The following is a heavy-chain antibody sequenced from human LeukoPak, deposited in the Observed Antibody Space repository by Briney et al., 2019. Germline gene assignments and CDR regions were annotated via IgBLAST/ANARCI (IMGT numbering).Heavy chain of an antibody. CDR2: IYYSGST. V-gene: IGHV4-39*07. Sequence: SETLSLTCTVSGGSISSYYWGWIRQPPGKGLEWIGSIYYSGSTYYNPSLKSRVTISVDTSKNQFSLKLSSVTAADTAVYYCAREAMYYYDSSGYGNYYYYMDVWGKGTTVTVSS. D-gene: IGHD3-22*01. CDR3: AREAMYYYDSSGYGNYYYYMDV. J-gene: IGHJ6*03. CDR1: GGSISSYY.